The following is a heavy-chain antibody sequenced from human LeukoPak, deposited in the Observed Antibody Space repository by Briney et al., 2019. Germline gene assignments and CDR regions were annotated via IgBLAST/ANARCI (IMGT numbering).Heavy chain of an antibody. D-gene: IGHD5-12*01. Sequence: PSQTLSLTCAVSGGSISSGGYSWSWIRQPPGTGLEWIGYIYHSGSTYYNPSLKSRVTISVDRSKNQFSLKLSSVTAADTAVYYCAREGGSYSGYALDYWGQGTLVTVSS. V-gene: IGHV4-30-2*01. CDR3: AREGGSYSGYALDY. J-gene: IGHJ4*02. CDR1: GGSISSGGYS. CDR2: IYHSGST.